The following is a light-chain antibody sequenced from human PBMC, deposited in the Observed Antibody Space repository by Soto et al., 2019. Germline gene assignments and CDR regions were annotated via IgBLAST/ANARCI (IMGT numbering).Light chain of an antibody. CDR2: KAS. CDR1: QSIHIW. CDR3: HQYSTSPLT. J-gene: IGKJ4*01. V-gene: IGKV1-5*03. Sequence: DLQMTQSPSTLSASVGDSVSITCRASQSIHIWLAWYQQKPGKAPKLLIYKASNLQNGVPSRFSGCGSGTEFTLTISSLQPDDFATYYCHQYSTSPLTFGGGTKVEIK.